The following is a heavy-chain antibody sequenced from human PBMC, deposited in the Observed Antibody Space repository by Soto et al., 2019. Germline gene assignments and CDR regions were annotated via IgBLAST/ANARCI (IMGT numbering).Heavy chain of an antibody. D-gene: IGHD5-12*01. Sequence: VSVKVSCKAPGYTFTSYAMHWARQAPGQRLEWMGWINAGNGNTKYSQKFQGRVTITRDTSASTAYMELSSLRSEDTAVYYCARDRGYSGYDYLRGFWGQGTLVTVSS. CDR1: GYTFTSYA. CDR2: INAGNGNT. J-gene: IGHJ4*02. V-gene: IGHV1-3*01. CDR3: ARDRGYSGYDYLRGF.